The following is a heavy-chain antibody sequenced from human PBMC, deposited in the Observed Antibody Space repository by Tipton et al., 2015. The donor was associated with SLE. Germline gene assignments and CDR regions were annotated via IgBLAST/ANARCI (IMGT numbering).Heavy chain of an antibody. D-gene: IGHD2-15*01. CDR1: GFTFSSYG. J-gene: IGHJ4*02. CDR3: AKNPLYCSGGSCLDY. CDR2: IWYDGSKK. V-gene: IGHV3-33*06. Sequence: SLRLSCAASGFTFSSYGMHWVRQAPGKGLEWVAVIWYDGSKKYYTDSVKGRFTISRDNSKNTLNLQMNSLRAEDTAVYYCAKNPLYCSGGSCLDYWGQGALVPVSS.